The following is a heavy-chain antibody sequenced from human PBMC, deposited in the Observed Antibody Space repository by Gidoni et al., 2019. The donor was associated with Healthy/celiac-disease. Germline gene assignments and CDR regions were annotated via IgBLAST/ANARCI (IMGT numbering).Heavy chain of an antibody. Sequence: QVQLVQSGAEVKKPGSSVKVSCKASGGTFSSYAISWVRQAPGQGLEWMGGIIPIFGTANYAQKFQGRVTITADESTSTAYMELSSLRSEDTAVYYCARNTVPYWDTAMVTLDYWGQGTLVTVSS. V-gene: IGHV1-69*01. J-gene: IGHJ4*02. CDR2: IIPIFGTA. CDR3: ARNTVPYWDTAMVTLDY. D-gene: IGHD5-18*01. CDR1: GGTFSSYA.